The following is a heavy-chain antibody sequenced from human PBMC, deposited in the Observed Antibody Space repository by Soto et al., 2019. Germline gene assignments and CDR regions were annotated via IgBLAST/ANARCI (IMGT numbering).Heavy chain of an antibody. CDR3: AKDRTTAGTTVRFDP. D-gene: IGHD1-1*01. J-gene: IGHJ5*02. CDR1: GFTFSSYA. V-gene: IGHV3-23*01. Sequence: PGGSLRLSCAASGFTFSSYAMSWVRQAPGKGLEWVSTISGSGGSTYYADSVKGRFTISRDNSKNTLYLQLNSLRAEDTAVYYCAKDRTTAGTTVRFDPRGQGTLVTVSS. CDR2: ISGSGGST.